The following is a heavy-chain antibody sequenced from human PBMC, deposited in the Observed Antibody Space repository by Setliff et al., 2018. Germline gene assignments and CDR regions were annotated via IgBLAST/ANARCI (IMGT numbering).Heavy chain of an antibody. CDR2: INAGNGNT. CDR1: GYTFTNYA. CDR3: AREEVGRYSSGWYISSDNWFDP. D-gene: IGHD6-19*01. J-gene: IGHJ5*02. Sequence: ASVKVSCKASGYTFTNYAIHWVRQAPGQGLEWMGWINAGNGNTEYSQKFQGRVTMTRDTSISTAYMELSRLRSDDTAVYYCAREEVGRYSSGWYISSDNWFDPWGQGTLVTVSS. V-gene: IGHV1-2*02.